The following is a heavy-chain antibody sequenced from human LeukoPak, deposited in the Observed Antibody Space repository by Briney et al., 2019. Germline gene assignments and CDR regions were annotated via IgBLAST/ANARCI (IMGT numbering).Heavy chain of an antibody. Sequence: PGGSLRLSCAASGFTFSSYWMSWVRQAPGKGLEWVANVKQDGSEKYYVDSVNGRFTISRDNAKNSLYLQMNSLRAEDTAVYYCARDQLGGNVDYWGQGTLVTVSS. V-gene: IGHV3-7*04. D-gene: IGHD4-23*01. J-gene: IGHJ4*02. CDR3: ARDQLGGNVDY. CDR1: GFTFSSYW. CDR2: VKQDGSEK.